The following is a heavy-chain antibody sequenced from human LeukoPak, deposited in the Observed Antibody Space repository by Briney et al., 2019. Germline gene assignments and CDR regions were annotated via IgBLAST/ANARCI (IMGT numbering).Heavy chain of an antibody. D-gene: IGHD2-2*01. CDR2: ISYDGSNK. J-gene: IGHJ6*02. CDR3: ARAGDDCSSTSCYYPYGMDV. Sequence: GGSLRLSCAASGFTFSSYGMHWVRQAPGKGLEWVAVISYDGSNKYYADSVKGRFTISRGNSKNSLYLQMNSLRAEDTAVYYCARAGDDCSSTSCYYPYGMDVWGQGTTVTVSS. V-gene: IGHV3-30*03. CDR1: GFTFSSYG.